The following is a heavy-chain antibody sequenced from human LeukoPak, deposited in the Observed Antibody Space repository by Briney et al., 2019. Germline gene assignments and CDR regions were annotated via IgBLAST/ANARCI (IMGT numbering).Heavy chain of an antibody. Sequence: GASVKVSCKASGYTFTSYDINWLRQATGQGLEWMGWMNPNSGNIGYAQKFQGRVTITRNTSISTAYMELSSLRSEDTAVYYCARGAGSSSAYYYYYYYMDVWGKGTTVTVSS. CDR1: GYTFTSYD. J-gene: IGHJ6*03. D-gene: IGHD6-6*01. CDR3: ARGAGSSSAYYYYYYYMDV. V-gene: IGHV1-8*03. CDR2: MNPNSGNI.